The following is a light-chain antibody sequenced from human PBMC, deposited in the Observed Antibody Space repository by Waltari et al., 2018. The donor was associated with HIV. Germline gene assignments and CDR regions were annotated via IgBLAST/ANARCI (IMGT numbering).Light chain of an antibody. J-gene: IGLJ2*01. CDR2: EVR. V-gene: IGLV2-14*01. CDR1: SRDVGGYHS. CDR3: SSYTSSSTLV. Sequence: QSALPQPASVSGSPGQSITISCTGTSRDVGGYHSVSWYQQHPGKAPKLMIYEVRNRPSGVSNRFSGSKSGNTASLTISGLQAEDEADYYCSSYTSSSTLVFGGGTKLTVL.